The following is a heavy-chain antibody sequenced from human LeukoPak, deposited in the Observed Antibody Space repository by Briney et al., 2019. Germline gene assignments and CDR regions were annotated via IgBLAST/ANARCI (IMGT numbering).Heavy chain of an antibody. CDR3: AKVRNHYDSSGFYFFDY. D-gene: IGHD3-22*01. V-gene: IGHV3-23*01. CDR2: ISGSGGSI. J-gene: IGHJ4*02. Sequence: TGGSLRLSCVASGFTFNTYSMSWVRQAPGKGLEWVSSISGSGGSIYYADSVKGRFTISRDNAKNTLYLQMNSLRADDTALYYCAKVRNHYDSSGFYFFDYWGQGTQVTVSS. CDR1: GFTFNTYS.